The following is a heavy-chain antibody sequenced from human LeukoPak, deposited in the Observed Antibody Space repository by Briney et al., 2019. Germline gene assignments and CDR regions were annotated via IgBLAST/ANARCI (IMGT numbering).Heavy chain of an antibody. Sequence: ASVKVSCKVSGYSLTDLSMHWVRQAPGKGLEWMGGFDPRNGGTYFAQNFQGRVTLTEDTSTDTSSMEFRSLKSDDTAVYYCTTSDRQFCSPSSCYMPFYYWGQGSLVTVSS. V-gene: IGHV1-24*01. CDR3: TTSDRQFCSPSSCYMPFYY. J-gene: IGHJ4*02. CDR1: GYSLTDLS. D-gene: IGHD2-2*02. CDR2: FDPRNGGT.